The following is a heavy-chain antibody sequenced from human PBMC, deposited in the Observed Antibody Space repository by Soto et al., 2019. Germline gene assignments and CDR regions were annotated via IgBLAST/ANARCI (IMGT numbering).Heavy chain of an antibody. Sequence: QVQLQQWGAGLLKPSETLSLTCAVYGGSFSGYYWSWIRQPPGKVLEWIGEINHSGSTNYNPSLKSRVTISVDTSKNQFSLKLSSVTAADTAVYYCARGWSGWRVWLDYWGQGTLVTVSS. CDR3: ARGWSGWRVWLDY. CDR2: INHSGST. D-gene: IGHD6-19*01. V-gene: IGHV4-34*01. J-gene: IGHJ4*02. CDR1: GGSFSGYY.